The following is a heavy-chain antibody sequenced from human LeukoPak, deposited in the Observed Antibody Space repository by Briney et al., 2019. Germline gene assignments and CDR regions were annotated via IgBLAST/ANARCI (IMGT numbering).Heavy chain of an antibody. CDR1: GFTFSSYA. V-gene: IGHV3-23*01. D-gene: IGHD3-22*01. Sequence: GGSLRLSCAASGFTFSSYAMSWVRQAPGKGLEWVSAISGSGGSTYYADSVKGRFTISRDNSKNTLYLQMNSLRAEDTAVYYCAKEFEGYYDSSGYYPLDYWGQGTLVTVSS. CDR3: AKEFEGYYDSSGYYPLDY. CDR2: ISGSGGST. J-gene: IGHJ4*02.